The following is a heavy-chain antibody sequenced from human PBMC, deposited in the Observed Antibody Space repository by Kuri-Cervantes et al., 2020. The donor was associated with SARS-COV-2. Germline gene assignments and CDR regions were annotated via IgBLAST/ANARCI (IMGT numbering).Heavy chain of an antibody. CDR2: IKQDGSEK. D-gene: IGHD3-3*01. V-gene: IGHV3-7*01. CDR1: GFTFTSHA. J-gene: IGHJ6*03. Sequence: GESLKISCAVSGFTFTSHAMHWVRQAPGKGLEWVANIKQDGSEKYYVDSVKGRFTISRDNAKNSLYLQMNSLRAEDTAVYYCARDRHITIFGVVMGIQSAYYYYYMDVWGKGTTVTVSS. CDR3: ARDRHITIFGVVMGIQSAYYYYYMDV.